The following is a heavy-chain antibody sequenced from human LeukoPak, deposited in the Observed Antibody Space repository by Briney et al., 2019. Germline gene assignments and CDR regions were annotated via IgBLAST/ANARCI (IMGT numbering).Heavy chain of an antibody. J-gene: IGHJ4*02. Sequence: ASVKVSCKAPGYTLTSYDINWVRQATGQGLEWMGWMNPNSGSTGYAQKFQGRVTITRNTSISTAYMELSGLRSEDTAVYYCARGRSTGYPYYFEYWGQGTLVTVSS. CDR1: GYTLTSYD. CDR2: MNPNSGST. V-gene: IGHV1-8*03. CDR3: ARGRSTGYPYYFEY. D-gene: IGHD5-12*01.